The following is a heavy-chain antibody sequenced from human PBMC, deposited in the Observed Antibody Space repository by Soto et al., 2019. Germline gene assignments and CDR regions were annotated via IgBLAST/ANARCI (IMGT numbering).Heavy chain of an antibody. V-gene: IGHV1-18*04. Sequence: ASVKVSCKASGYTFTSYGTSWVRQAPGQGLEWMGWISAYNGNTNYAQKLQGRVTMTTDTSTSTAYMELRSLRSDDTAVYYCARDQRWLQFVYYYYGMDVWGQGTTVTVS. D-gene: IGHD5-12*01. CDR3: ARDQRWLQFVYYYYGMDV. J-gene: IGHJ6*02. CDR2: ISAYNGNT. CDR1: GYTFTSYG.